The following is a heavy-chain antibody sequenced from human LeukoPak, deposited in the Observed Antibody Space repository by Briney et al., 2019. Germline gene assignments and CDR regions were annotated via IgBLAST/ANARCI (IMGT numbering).Heavy chain of an antibody. D-gene: IGHD2-15*01. CDR3: AKDHGGSQGFDY. CDR2: ISWDGGST. CDR1: GFTFDDYA. V-gene: IGHV3-43D*03. Sequence: GGSLRLSCAASGFTFDDYAMHWVRQAPGKGLEWVSFISWDGGSTYYADSVKGRFTISRDNSKNSLYLQMNSLRAEDTAVYYCAKDHGGSQGFDYWGQGTLVTVSS. J-gene: IGHJ4*02.